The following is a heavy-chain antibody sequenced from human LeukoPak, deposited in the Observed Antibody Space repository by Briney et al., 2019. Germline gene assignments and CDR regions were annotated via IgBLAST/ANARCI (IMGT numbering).Heavy chain of an antibody. Sequence: PSVTLSLTCAVYGGPFRGYHWSWIRQAPGKGLEWFGEIYHSGSTKYNPSLKSRVTISVDTSKNQFSLKLSSVTAADTAVYYCARGGSMIEGYYYMDVWGKGTTVTVSS. CDR3: ARGGSMIEGYYYMDV. CDR2: IYHSGST. D-gene: IGHD3-22*01. V-gene: IGHV4-34*01. CDR1: GGPFRGYH. J-gene: IGHJ6*03.